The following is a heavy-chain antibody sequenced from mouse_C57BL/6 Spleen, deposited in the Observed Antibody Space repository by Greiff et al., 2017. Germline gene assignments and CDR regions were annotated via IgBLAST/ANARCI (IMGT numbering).Heavy chain of an antibody. CDR3: TKITRDYAMDY. V-gene: IGHV1-81*01. CDR1: GYTFTSYG. D-gene: IGHD2-4*01. CDR2: IYPRSGNT. J-gene: IGHJ4*01. Sequence: QVQLKESGAELARPGASVKLSCKASGYTFTSYGISWVKQRTGQGLEWIGEIYPRSGNTYYNEKFKGKATLTADKSSSTAYMELRSLTSEDSAVYFCTKITRDYAMDYWGQGTSVTVSS.